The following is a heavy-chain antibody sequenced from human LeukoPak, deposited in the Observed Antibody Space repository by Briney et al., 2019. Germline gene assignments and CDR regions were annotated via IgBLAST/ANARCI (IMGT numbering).Heavy chain of an antibody. Sequence: GGSLRLSCAASGFTFSSYGMHWVRQAPGKGLEWVAVISYDGSNKYYADSVKGRFTISRDNSKNTLYLQMNSLRAEDTAVYYCAKDLERHIVVVTASAVDYWGQGTLVTVSP. CDR1: GFTFSSYG. D-gene: IGHD2-21*02. J-gene: IGHJ4*02. V-gene: IGHV3-30*18. CDR2: ISYDGSNK. CDR3: AKDLERHIVVVTASAVDY.